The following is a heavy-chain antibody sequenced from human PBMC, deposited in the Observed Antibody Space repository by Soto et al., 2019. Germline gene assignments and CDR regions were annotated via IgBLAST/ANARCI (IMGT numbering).Heavy chain of an antibody. V-gene: IGHV4-59*01. CDR3: ARAFLGSSANFDY. CDR2: LSDSGST. Sequence: QVQLQESGPGLVKPSETLSLTCTVSGDSISTYSWSWIRQPPGKGLEWIGFLSDSGSTKYNPSLESRVTISADTSKKVFSLRLSSVTAADTAVYDCARAFLGSSANFDYWGQGTLVTVSS. J-gene: IGHJ4*02. CDR1: GDSISTYS. D-gene: IGHD6-6*01.